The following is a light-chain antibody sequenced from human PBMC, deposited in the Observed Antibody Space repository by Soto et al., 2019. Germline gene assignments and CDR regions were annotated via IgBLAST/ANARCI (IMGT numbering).Light chain of an antibody. J-gene: IGLJ1*01. Sequence: QSALTQPASVSGSPGQSITISCTGTSGDVGLYNYVSWYQQHPGKAPKLMIYDVSNRPSGVSDRFSGSKSGNTASLTISGLQAEDEADYYCSSYTSSSTPYVFGTGTKVPS. CDR2: DVS. V-gene: IGLV2-14*01. CDR3: SSYTSSSTPYV. CDR1: SGDVGLYNY.